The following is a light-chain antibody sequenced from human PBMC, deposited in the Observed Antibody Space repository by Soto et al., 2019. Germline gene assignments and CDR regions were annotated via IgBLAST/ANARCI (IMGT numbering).Light chain of an antibody. V-gene: IGKV3-15*01. J-gene: IGKJ5*01. CDR2: GAS. CDR3: QQYNNWPLIT. CDR1: QNIRNK. Sequence: EVLMTQSPTTLSVSPGERATLSCRASQNIRNKLAWYQQKPGQAPWLLISGASTRATGIPARFSGSGSGTEFTLTISSLQSEDFAVYYCQQYNNWPLITFGQGTRLEI.